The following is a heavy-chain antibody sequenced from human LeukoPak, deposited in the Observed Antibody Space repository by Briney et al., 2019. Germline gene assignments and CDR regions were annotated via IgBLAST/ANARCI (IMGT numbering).Heavy chain of an antibody. CDR2: LSRSTSTI. Sequence: GGSLRLSCAASEFTLSYYSMDWVRQAPGEGLECVSHLSRSTSTIYYADSVKGRFTISRDNAKNSLYLQMNSLRAEDTAVYYCARVLLERPGIDSFDIWGRGTMVTVSS. CDR1: EFTLSYYS. J-gene: IGHJ3*02. V-gene: IGHV3-48*01. CDR3: ARVLLERPGIDSFDI. D-gene: IGHD1-1*01.